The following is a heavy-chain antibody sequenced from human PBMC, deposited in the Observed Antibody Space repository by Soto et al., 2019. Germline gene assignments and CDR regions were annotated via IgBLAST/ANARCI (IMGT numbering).Heavy chain of an antibody. CDR2: ITPILGTP. CDR1: GGAFSNFA. Sequence: QVPLVQSGAEMKKPGSSVKVCCKTSGGAFSNFAVSWVRQAPGQGLEWVGGITPILGTPSYAQKFQGRVTITADVSTTSAYMERTSLTSEDTALYYCVRGGSGSRCDYWGQGTLVTVSS. J-gene: IGHJ4*02. D-gene: IGHD3-10*01. CDR3: VRGGSGSRCDY. V-gene: IGHV1-69*01.